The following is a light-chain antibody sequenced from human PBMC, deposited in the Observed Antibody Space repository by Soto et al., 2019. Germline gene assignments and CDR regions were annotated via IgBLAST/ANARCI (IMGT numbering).Light chain of an antibody. CDR2: EVN. CDR1: SSDVGAYKY. V-gene: IGLV2-8*01. J-gene: IGLJ2*01. CDR3: SAYAGNNRLI. Sequence: QSALTQPPSASGSPGQSVTVSCTGTSSDVGAYKYVSWYQHHPGKAPKLTIFEVNKRPSGVPDRFSCSKSGNSASLTVSGLQAEDEADYYCSAYAGNNRLIFGGGTKLTVL.